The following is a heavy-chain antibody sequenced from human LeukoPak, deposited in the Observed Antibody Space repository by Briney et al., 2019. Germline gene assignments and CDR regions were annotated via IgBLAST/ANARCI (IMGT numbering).Heavy chain of an antibody. V-gene: IGHV3-30*18. CDR3: ANHRGSSGWYGHFDY. J-gene: IGHJ4*02. CDR2: ISYDGSNK. D-gene: IGHD6-19*01. CDR1: GFTFSSYG. Sequence: GRSLRLSCAASGFTFSSYGMHWVRQAPGKGLEWVAVISYDGSNKCYADSVKGRFTISRDNSKNTLYLQMNSLRAEDTAVYYCANHRGSSGWYGHFDYWGQGTLVTVSS.